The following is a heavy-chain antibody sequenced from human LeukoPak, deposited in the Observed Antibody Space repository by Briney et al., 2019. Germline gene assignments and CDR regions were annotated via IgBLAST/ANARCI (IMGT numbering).Heavy chain of an antibody. D-gene: IGHD4-23*01. V-gene: IGHV4-34*01. CDR3: ARSQTTVVTPTFGYYYYYMDV. J-gene: IGHJ6*03. CDR2: ISHTGSA. Sequence: SETLSLTCAVHGGSFSGYSWSWIRQPPGKGLEWIGEISHTGSATYNPSLESRLTISLDTSNAQFSLRLTPLTAADTAVYYCARSQTTVVTPTFGYYYYYMDVWGKGTTVTVSS. CDR1: GGSFSGYS.